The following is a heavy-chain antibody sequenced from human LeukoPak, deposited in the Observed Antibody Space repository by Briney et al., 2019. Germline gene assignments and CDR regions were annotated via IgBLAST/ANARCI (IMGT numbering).Heavy chain of an antibody. CDR2: IWYDGSNK. V-gene: IGHV3-33*08. D-gene: IGHD6-19*01. CDR1: GFTFSNYA. Sequence: GGSLRLSCAASGFTFSNYAMSWVRQAPGKGLEWVAVIWYDGSNKYYADSVKGRFTISRDNSKNTLYLQMDSLRAEDTAVYYCARDPGVRWLVGFDYWGQGTLVTVPS. CDR3: ARDPGVRWLVGFDY. J-gene: IGHJ4*02.